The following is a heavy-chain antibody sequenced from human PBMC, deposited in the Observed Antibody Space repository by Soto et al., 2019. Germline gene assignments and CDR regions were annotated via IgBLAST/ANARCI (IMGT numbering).Heavy chain of an antibody. Sequence: SETLSLTCAVYGGSFSGYYWSWIRQPPGKGLEWIGEINHSGSTNYNPSLKSRVTISVDTSKNQFPLKLSSVTAADTAVYYCASWSSSRKDVDYWGQGTLVTVSS. J-gene: IGHJ4*02. D-gene: IGHD6-13*01. CDR3: ASWSSSRKDVDY. CDR1: GGSFSGYY. CDR2: INHSGST. V-gene: IGHV4-34*01.